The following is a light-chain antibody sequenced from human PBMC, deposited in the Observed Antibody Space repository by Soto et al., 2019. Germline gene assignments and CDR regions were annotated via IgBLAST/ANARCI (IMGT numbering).Light chain of an antibody. J-gene: IGLJ3*02. Sequence: QSALTQPAYVSGSPGQSITISCTGTSSDVGRYNYDSWYKQHPGKAPKLMIYEVSSRPSGVSNRFSSSKSGNTASLTISGLQAEDEADYYCTSYTSSTTWVFGGGTKLTVL. CDR1: SSDVGRYNY. CDR3: TSYTSSTTWV. CDR2: EVS. V-gene: IGLV2-14*01.